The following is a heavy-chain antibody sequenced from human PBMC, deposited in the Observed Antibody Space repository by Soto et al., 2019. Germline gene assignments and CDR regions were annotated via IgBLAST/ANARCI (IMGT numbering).Heavy chain of an antibody. V-gene: IGHV3-9*01. CDR2: ISWNSGSI. Sequence: EVQLVESGGGLVQPGRSLRLSCAASGFTFDDYAMHWVRQAPGKGLEWVSGISWNSGSIGYADSVKGRFTISRDNAKNSLYLHMNSLRAEDTALYYCAKDLGGSYGMDVWGQGTTVTVSS. D-gene: IGHD1-26*01. CDR3: AKDLGGSYGMDV. J-gene: IGHJ6*02. CDR1: GFTFDDYA.